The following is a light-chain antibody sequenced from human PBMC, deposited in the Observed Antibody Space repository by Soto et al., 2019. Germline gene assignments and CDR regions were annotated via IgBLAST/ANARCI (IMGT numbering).Light chain of an antibody. V-gene: IGKV4-1*01. CDR3: QQYYSTPPT. CDR2: WSS. CDR1: QSLLYSSNNKNY. J-gene: IGKJ4*01. Sequence: DIVMTQSPDSLAVSLGERATIDCRSSQSLLYSSNNKNYLAWYQQKPGQPPTLLIYWSSTRESGVPDRFSGSGSGKDFTLTISSLKAEDVPVYYCQQYYSTPPTFGGGTKVDIK.